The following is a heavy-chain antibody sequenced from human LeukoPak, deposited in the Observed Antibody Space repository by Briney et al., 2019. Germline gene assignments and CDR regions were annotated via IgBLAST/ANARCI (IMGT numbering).Heavy chain of an antibody. D-gene: IGHD3-22*01. V-gene: IGHV3-20*04. CDR1: GFTVDDYG. CDR3: ARAPYYYDNSGGAFDI. CDR2: INWNGGST. Sequence: SGRSLRLSCAASGFTVDDYGMSWARQAPGRGLEWVSGINWNGGSTGYADSVKGRLTIYRDNAKNSLYLQMNSLRAEDTALYYCARAPYYYDNSGGAFDIWGQGTMVTVSS. J-gene: IGHJ3*02.